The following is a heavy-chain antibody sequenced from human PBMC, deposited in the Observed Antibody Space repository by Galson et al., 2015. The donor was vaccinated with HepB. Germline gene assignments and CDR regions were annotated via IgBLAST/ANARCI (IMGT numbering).Heavy chain of an antibody. CDR1: GFTFSSYW. D-gene: IGHD4-17*01. Sequence: SLRLSCAASGFTFSSYWMSWVRQAPGKGLEWVANIKQDGSEKYYVDSVKGRFTISRDNAKNSLYLQMNTLRAEDTAVYYCARVGFYGDYRYYFDYWGQGTLVTVSS. J-gene: IGHJ4*02. CDR3: ARVGFYGDYRYYFDY. CDR2: IKQDGSEK. V-gene: IGHV3-7*01.